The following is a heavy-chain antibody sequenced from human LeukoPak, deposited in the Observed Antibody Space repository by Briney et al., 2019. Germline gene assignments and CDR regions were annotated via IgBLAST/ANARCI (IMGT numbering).Heavy chain of an antibody. CDR3: ARKTMVRGSRPGWFDP. CDR2: IYHSGST. Sequence: PSETLSLTCTVSGYSISSGYYWGWIRQPLGKGLEWIGSIYHSGSTYYNPSLKSRVTISVDTSKNQFSLKLSSVTAADTAVYYCARKTMVRGSRPGWFDPWGQGTLVTVSS. CDR1: GYSISSGYY. J-gene: IGHJ5*02. D-gene: IGHD3-10*01. V-gene: IGHV4-38-2*02.